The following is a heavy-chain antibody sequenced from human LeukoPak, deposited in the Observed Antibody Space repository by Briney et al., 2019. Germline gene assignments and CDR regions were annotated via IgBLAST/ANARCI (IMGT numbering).Heavy chain of an antibody. CDR2: IHPGDSDT. CDR1: GYSFANNW. Sequence: GESLKISCKGSGYSFANNWIAWVRQMPGKGLEWMGIIHPGDSDTRYRPSFQGQVTTSADKSVSTAYLQWSSLKASDTAMYYCARAAYGSGTYFTRSFDYWGQGTLVTVSS. V-gene: IGHV5-51*01. J-gene: IGHJ4*02. D-gene: IGHD3-10*01. CDR3: ARAAYGSGTYFTRSFDY.